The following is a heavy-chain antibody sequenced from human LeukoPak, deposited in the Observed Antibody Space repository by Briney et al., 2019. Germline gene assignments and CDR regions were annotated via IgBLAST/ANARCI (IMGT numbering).Heavy chain of an antibody. J-gene: IGHJ6*03. D-gene: IGHD6-6*01. CDR1: GFTFSSYW. CDR2: IKQDGSEK. CDR3: ARDELGIAARKYYYYYYMDV. Sequence: PGGSLRLSCAASGFTFSSYWMSWVRQAPGKGLEWVANIKQDGSEKYYVDSVKGRFTISRDNAKNSLYLQMNRLRAEDTAVYYCARDELGIAARKYYYYYYMDVWGKGTTVTVSS. V-gene: IGHV3-7*01.